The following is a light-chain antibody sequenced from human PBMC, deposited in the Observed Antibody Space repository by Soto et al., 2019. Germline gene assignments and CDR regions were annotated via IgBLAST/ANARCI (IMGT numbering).Light chain of an antibody. CDR3: QQRSNWLT. CDR2: DAS. Sequence: DIVMTQSPSTLSGSLWGRATLSCRASQSVSSYLALYQQKPGQAPRLLIYDASNRATGIPARFSGSGSGTDFTLTISSLEPDDFAVYYCQQRSNWLTFGGGTKVDIK. V-gene: IGKV3-11*01. CDR1: QSVSSY. J-gene: IGKJ4*01.